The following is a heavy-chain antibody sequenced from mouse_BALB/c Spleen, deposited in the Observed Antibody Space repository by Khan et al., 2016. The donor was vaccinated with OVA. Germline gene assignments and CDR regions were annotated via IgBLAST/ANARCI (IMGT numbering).Heavy chain of an antibody. V-gene: IGHV1S137*01. Sequence: QVRLQQSGAELVRPGVSVKISCKGSGYTFTDYTMHWVKQSHAKSLEWIGVISTYYGDADKNQKFQGKATMTVDKSSSTAYMELARLTSEDSAIYYCARGGRFAYWGQGTLVTVSA. D-gene: IGHD1-1*02. CDR2: ISTYYGDA. J-gene: IGHJ3*01. CDR1: GYTFTDYT. CDR3: ARGGRFAY.